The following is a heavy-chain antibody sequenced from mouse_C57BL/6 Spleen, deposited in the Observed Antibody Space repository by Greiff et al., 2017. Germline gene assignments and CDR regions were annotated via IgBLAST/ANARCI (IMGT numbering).Heavy chain of an antibody. CDR1: GYTFTNYW. CDR2: IYPGGGYT. Sequence: VQLVESGAELVRPGTSVKMSCKASGYTFTNYWIGWAKQRPGHGLEWIGDIYPGGGYTNYNEKLKGKATLTADKSSSTAYMQFSSLTSEDSAIYYCARGGYGSSHWYFDVWGTGTTVTVSS. D-gene: IGHD1-1*01. V-gene: IGHV1-63*01. CDR3: ARGGYGSSHWYFDV. J-gene: IGHJ1*03.